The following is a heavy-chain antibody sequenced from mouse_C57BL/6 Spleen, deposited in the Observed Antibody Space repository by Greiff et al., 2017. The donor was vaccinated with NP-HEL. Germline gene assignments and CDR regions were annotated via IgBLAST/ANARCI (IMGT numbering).Heavy chain of an antibody. D-gene: IGHD4-1*01. CDR2: INPNNGGT. CDR1: GYTFTDYN. Sequence: DVKLQESGPELVKPGASVKMSCKASGYTFTDYNMHWVKQSHGKSLEWIGYINPNNGGTSYNQKFKGKATLTVNKSSSTAYMELRSLTSEDSAVYYCARSDWDGAMDYWGQGTSVTVSS. CDR3: ARSDWDGAMDY. V-gene: IGHV1-22*01. J-gene: IGHJ4*01.